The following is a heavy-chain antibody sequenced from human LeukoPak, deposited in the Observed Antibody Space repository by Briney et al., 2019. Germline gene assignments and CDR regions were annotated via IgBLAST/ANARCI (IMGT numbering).Heavy chain of an antibody. Sequence: SQTLSLTCAISGDSVSSNSAAWNWIRQSPSRGLEWLGRTYYRSKWYNDYAVSVKSQININPDTSKNQFSLQLNSVTPEDTAVYYCARAFEYSSSPAELWFDPWGQGTLVTVSS. D-gene: IGHD6-6*01. CDR3: ARAFEYSSSPAELWFDP. CDR2: TYYRSKWYN. CDR1: GDSVSSNSAA. J-gene: IGHJ5*02. V-gene: IGHV6-1*01.